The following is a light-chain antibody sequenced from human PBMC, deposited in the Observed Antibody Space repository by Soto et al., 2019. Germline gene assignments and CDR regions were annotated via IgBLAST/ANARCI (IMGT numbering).Light chain of an antibody. J-gene: IGLJ2*01. V-gene: IGLV1-44*01. CDR1: SSNIGSNN. CDR3: AAWDDSLNGVV. Sequence: QSVLTQPPSASGTPGQRVTISCSGSSSNIGSNNVNWYQQLPGTAPKLLIYSNNQRPSGVPDRFSGSKSGTSASLAIGGLQSDDEDDYYWAAWDDSLNGVVFGGGTKLTVL. CDR2: SNN.